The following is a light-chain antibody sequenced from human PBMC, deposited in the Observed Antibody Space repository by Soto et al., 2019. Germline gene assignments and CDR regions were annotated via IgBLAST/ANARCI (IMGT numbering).Light chain of an antibody. Sequence: DIQMTQSPSSLSASVGDRVTITCQASQDISNYLNWYPQKPGKAPKLLIYDASNLETGVPSMFSGSGSGTDFTFTISSLQPEDIATYDCQQYDNLPPGLTFGGGTKVEIK. CDR1: QDISNY. V-gene: IGKV1-33*01. CDR2: DAS. CDR3: QQYDNLPPGLT. J-gene: IGKJ4*02.